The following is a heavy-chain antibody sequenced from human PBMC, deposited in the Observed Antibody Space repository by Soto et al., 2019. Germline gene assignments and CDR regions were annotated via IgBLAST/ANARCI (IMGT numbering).Heavy chain of an antibody. CDR2: VHYGGST. V-gene: IGHV4-61*03. Sequence: DPLSLTGTVASSSVSSGGHYWNWIRQSPGKGLEWIGYVHYGGSTNYNPSLKSRVAMSVDTSKNRFSLRLTSVTAADTAAYYCARSTTVTPVSFDYWGQGTLVTVSS. J-gene: IGHJ4*02. CDR1: SSSVSSGGHY. CDR3: ARSTTVTPVSFDY. D-gene: IGHD4-17*01.